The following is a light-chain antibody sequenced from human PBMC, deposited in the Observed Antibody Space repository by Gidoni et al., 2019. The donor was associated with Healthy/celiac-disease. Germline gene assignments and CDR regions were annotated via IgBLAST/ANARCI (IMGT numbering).Light chain of an antibody. CDR1: QSVSSY. CDR3: QQRSNWPPSLT. J-gene: IGKJ4*01. V-gene: IGKV3-11*01. CDR2: DAS. Sequence: EIVLTQSPATLSLSPGERATLSCRASQSVSSYLAWYQQKPGQAPRLLIYDASNRATGIPARFSGSGSGPDFTRTISSLEPEDFAVYYCQQRSNWPPSLTFXGXTKVXI.